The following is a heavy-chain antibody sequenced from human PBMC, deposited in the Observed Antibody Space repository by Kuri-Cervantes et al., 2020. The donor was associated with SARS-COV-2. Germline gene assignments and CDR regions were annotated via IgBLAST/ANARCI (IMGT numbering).Heavy chain of an antibody. D-gene: IGHD3-10*01. CDR3: ARVVRGVSVHWFDP. J-gene: IGHJ5*02. CDR2: IKQDGSEK. Sequence: GGSLSLSCAASGFTFSSYWMSWVRQAPGKGLEWVANIKQDGSEKYYVDSVKGRFTISRDNAKNSLYLQMNSLRAEDTAVYYCARVVRGVSVHWFDPWGQGNLVTGAS. CDR1: GFTFSSYW. V-gene: IGHV3-7*01.